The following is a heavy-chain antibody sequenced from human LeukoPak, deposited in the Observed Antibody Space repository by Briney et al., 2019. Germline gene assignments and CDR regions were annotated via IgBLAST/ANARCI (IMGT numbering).Heavy chain of an antibody. CDR1: GYSFTSYW. J-gene: IGHJ3*02. CDR2: IYPGDSDT. D-gene: IGHD2-15*01. CDR3: ARRSPAFDI. V-gene: IGHV5-51*01. Sequence: GESLQISSKASGYSFTSYWIGWVRQMPGQGLEWMGIIYPGDSDTRYSPSFQGQVTISADKSISTAYLQWSSLKASDTAMYYCARRSPAFDIWGQGTMVTVSS.